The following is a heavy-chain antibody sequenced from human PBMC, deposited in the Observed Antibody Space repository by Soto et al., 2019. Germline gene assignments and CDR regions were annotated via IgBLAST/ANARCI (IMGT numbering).Heavy chain of an antibody. V-gene: IGHV3-48*02. Sequence: DVQLVESGGGLVKPGGSLRLSCAASGFNFHTYTMTWVRQAPGKGLEWVSYISGTRETIFYADSVKGRFTISRDNAKNSLYLQLNSLRDEETAVYYCATGYCRSDNCHFTQRGQGTLVTVSS. CDR3: ATGYCRSDNCHFTQ. J-gene: IGHJ4*02. CDR2: ISGTRETI. D-gene: IGHD2-2*03. CDR1: GFNFHTYT.